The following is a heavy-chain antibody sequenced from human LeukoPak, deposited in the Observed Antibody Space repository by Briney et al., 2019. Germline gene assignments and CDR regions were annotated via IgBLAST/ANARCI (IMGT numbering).Heavy chain of an antibody. J-gene: IGHJ3*02. Sequence: ASVKVSCQTSGYTFTDFYMHWVRQAPGQGLEWMGWINPNSGGTNYAQKFQGRVTLTRDTSISTAYMELSRLRSDDTAVYYCARGGVVYPDSFDIWGRGTMVTVSS. V-gene: IGHV1-2*02. D-gene: IGHD2-15*01. CDR2: INPNSGGT. CDR1: GYTFTDFY. CDR3: ARGGVVYPDSFDI.